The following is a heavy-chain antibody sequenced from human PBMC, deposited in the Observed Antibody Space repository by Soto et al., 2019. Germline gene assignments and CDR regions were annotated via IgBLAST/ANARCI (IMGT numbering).Heavy chain of an antibody. CDR1: GFTFSGSA. D-gene: IGHD2-15*01. V-gene: IGHV3-73*01. J-gene: IGHJ4*02. CDR2: IRSKANSYAT. Sequence: GGSLRLSCAASGFTFSGSAMHWVRQASGKGLEWVGRIRSKANSYATAYAASVKGRFTISRDDSKNTAYLQMNSLKTEDTAVYYCTRRGLGGSFDYWGQGTLVTVSS. CDR3: TRRGLGGSFDY.